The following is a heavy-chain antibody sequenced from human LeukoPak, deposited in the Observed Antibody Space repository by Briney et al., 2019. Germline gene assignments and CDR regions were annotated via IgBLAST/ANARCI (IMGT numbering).Heavy chain of an antibody. CDR1: GGSIMNSNYF. Sequence: PSETLSLTCTVSGGSIMNSNYFWGWIRQPPGKGLEWIGSIYYSENTYYNPSLKSRVTMSVDTSKNQFSLDLSSVTAADTAVYYCARHVIQYCSGGVCRLRSYYFYMDVWGKGTTVTVSS. V-gene: IGHV4-39*01. CDR2: IYYSENT. D-gene: IGHD2-8*02. J-gene: IGHJ6*03. CDR3: ARHVIQYCSGGVCRLRSYYFYMDV.